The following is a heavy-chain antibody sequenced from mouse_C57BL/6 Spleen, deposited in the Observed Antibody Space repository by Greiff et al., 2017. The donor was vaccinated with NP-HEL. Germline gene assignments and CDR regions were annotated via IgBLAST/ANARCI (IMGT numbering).Heavy chain of an antibody. CDR1: GYSFTGYY. Sequence: VQLKESGPELVKPGASVKISCKASGYSFTGYYMNWVKQSPEKSLEWIGEINPSTGGTTYNQTFKAKATLTVDKSSSTAYMQLKSLTSEDSAVYYCARDGNFYYAMDYWGQGTSVTVSS. CDR2: INPSTGGT. V-gene: IGHV1-42*01. CDR3: ARDGNFYYAMDY. J-gene: IGHJ4*01. D-gene: IGHD2-1*01.